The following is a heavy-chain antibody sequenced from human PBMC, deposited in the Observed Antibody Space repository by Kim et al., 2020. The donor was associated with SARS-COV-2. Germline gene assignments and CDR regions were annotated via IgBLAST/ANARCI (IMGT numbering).Heavy chain of an antibody. CDR1: GGSISSYY. CDR3: ARHSLRGGDFDY. D-gene: IGHD4-17*01. CDR2: IYYSGTT. V-gene: IGHV4-59*08. Sequence: SETLSLTCTVSGGSISSYYWSWIRQPPGKGLEWIGYIYYSGTTNYNPSLNSRVTISVDTSKNQFSLKLSSVTAADTAVNYCARHSLRGGDFDYWGQRTLVTVSS. J-gene: IGHJ4*02.